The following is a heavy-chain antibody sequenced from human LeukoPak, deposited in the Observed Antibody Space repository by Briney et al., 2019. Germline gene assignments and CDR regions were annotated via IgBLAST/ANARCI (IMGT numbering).Heavy chain of an antibody. V-gene: IGHV4-34*01. J-gene: IGHJ4*02. CDR1: GGSFSGYY. CDR2: INHSGST. Sequence: SETLSLTCAVYGGSFSGYYWSWIRQPPGKGLEWIGEINHSGSTNYNPSLKSRVTISVDTSKNQFSLKLSSVTAADTAVYYCARGWVDSSGPSTSFGYWGQGTLVTVSS. CDR3: ARGWVDSSGPSTSFGY. D-gene: IGHD6-19*01.